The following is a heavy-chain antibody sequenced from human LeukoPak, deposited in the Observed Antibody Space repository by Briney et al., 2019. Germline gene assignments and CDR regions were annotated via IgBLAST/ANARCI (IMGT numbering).Heavy chain of an antibody. Sequence: SVKVSCKASGGTFSSYTISWVRQAPGQGLEWMGRIIPILGIANYAQKFQGRVTITADKSTSTAYMELSSLRSEDTAVYYCARVPPRYCGGDCWGQGTLSPSPQ. V-gene: IGHV1-69*02. J-gene: IGHJ4*02. CDR2: IIPILGIA. D-gene: IGHD2-21*01. CDR3: ARVPPRYCGGDC. CDR1: GGTFSSYT.